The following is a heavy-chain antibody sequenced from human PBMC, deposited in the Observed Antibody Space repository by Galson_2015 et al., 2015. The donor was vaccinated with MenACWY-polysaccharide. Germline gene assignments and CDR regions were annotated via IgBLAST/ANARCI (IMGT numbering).Heavy chain of an antibody. J-gene: IGHJ5*02. Sequence: QSGAEVKKPGASVKVSCKASGYTFTSYGISWVRQAPGQGLEWMGWISAYNGNTNYAQKLQGRVTMTTDTSTSTAYMELRSLRSDDTAVYYCVRNNYDILTGSIRGWFDPWGQGTLVTVSS. CDR3: VRNNYDILTGSIRGWFDP. V-gene: IGHV1-18*01. CDR1: GYTFTSYG. D-gene: IGHD3-9*01. CDR2: ISAYNGNT.